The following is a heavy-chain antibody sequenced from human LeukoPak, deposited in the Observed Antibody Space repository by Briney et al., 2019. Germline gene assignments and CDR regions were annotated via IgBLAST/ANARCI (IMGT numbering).Heavy chain of an antibody. V-gene: IGHV4-61*01. CDR3: ARDQSGYSSGWYYAFDI. J-gene: IGHJ3*02. CDR1: GGSISTSNYY. D-gene: IGHD6-19*01. Sequence: SETLSLTCTVSGGSISTSNYYWSWIRQPPGKGLEWIGYIYYSGSTNYNPSLKSRVTISVDTSKNQFSLKLSSVTAADTAVYYCARDQSGYSSGWYYAFDIWGQGTMVTVSS. CDR2: IYYSGST.